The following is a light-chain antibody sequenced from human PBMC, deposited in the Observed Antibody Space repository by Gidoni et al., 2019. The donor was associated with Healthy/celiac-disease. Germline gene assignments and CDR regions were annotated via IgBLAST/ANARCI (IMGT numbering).Light chain of an antibody. CDR1: QSVSSSY. Sequence: PGTLSLSPGERATLSCSASQSVSSSYLAWYQQKPGQAPRLLIYGASSRATGIPDRFSGSGSGTDFTLTISRLEPEDFAVYYCQQYGSSPFAFGQGTKVEIK. CDR3: QQYGSSPFA. CDR2: GAS. V-gene: IGKV3-20*01. J-gene: IGKJ1*01.